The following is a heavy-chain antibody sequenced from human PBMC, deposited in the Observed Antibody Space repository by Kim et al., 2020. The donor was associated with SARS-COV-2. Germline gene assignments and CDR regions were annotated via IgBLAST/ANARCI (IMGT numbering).Heavy chain of an antibody. V-gene: IGHV3-30*18. CDR2: ISYDGSNK. D-gene: IGHD3-3*01. Sequence: GGSLRLSCAASGFTFSSYGMHWVRQAPGKGLEWVAVISYDGSNKYYADSVKGRFTISRDNSKNTLYLQMNSLRAEDSAVYYCAKDQYYAFWSGYQVEELDTMDYWGQGTLVTVSS. CDR3: AKDQYYAFWSGYQVEELDTMDY. CDR1: GFTFSSYG. J-gene: IGHJ4*02.